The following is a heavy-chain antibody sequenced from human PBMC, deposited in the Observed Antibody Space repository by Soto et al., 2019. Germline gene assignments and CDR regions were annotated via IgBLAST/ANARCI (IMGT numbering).Heavy chain of an antibody. V-gene: IGHV3-33*01. Sequence: QVQLVESGGGVVQPGRSLRLSCAASGFTFSSYAMHWVRQAPGKGLEWVAVIWYDGSNKYYADSVRGRFTISRDNSKNTLYLQMNSLRAEDTAVYYCARSGGVIITQWHFDLWGRGTLVTVSS. J-gene: IGHJ2*01. CDR3: ARSGGVIITQWHFDL. D-gene: IGHD3-3*01. CDR2: IWYDGSNK. CDR1: GFTFSSYA.